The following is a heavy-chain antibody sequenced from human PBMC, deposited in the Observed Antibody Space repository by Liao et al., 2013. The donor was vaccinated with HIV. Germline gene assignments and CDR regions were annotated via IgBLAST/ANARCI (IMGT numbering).Heavy chain of an antibody. CDR3: ARGRRLVGGTPFSLSLFGAFDY. CDR1: GGSFSGYY. Sequence: QVQLQQWGAGLLKPSETLSLTCAVYGGSFSGYYWSWIRQPPGKGLEWIGEINHSGSTNYNPSLKSRVTISVDTSKNQFSLKLSSVTAADTAVYYCARGRRLVGGTPFSLSLFGAFDYWGQGTLVTVSS. D-gene: IGHD1-26*01. V-gene: IGHV4-34*01. CDR2: INHSGST. J-gene: IGHJ4*02.